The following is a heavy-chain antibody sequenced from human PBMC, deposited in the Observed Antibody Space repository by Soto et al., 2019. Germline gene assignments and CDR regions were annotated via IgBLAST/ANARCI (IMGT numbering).Heavy chain of an antibody. D-gene: IGHD4-17*01. CDR3: ARVWTVDYYYYGMDV. CDR2: IYYSGST. CDR1: GGSFSGYY. V-gene: IGHV4-59*01. Sequence: PSETLSLTCAVYGGSFSGYYWTWIRQPPGKGLEWIGYIYYSGSTNYNPSLKSRVTISVDTSKNQFSLKLSSVTAADTAVYYCARVWTVDYYYYGMDVWGQGTTVTVSS. J-gene: IGHJ6*02.